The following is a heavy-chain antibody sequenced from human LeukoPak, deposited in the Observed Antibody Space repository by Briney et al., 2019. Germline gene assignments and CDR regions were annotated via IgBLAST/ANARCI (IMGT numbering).Heavy chain of an antibody. Sequence: RGSLRLSCAPSGFAFSSYGMHWVRQAPGKGLEWVAFIRSDGSNKYYADSVKGRFTISRDNSKNTLCLQMNSLRAEDTAVYYCAKDPGSDSSASPHFGSWGQGTLVTVSS. V-gene: IGHV3-30*02. J-gene: IGHJ4*02. CDR1: GFAFSSYG. CDR2: IRSDGSNK. D-gene: IGHD3-22*01. CDR3: AKDPGSDSSASPHFGS.